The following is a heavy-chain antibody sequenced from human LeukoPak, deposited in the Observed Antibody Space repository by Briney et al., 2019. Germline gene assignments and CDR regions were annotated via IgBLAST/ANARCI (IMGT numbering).Heavy chain of an antibody. CDR3: AKSLLTTATGTGRAFDI. J-gene: IGHJ3*02. CDR2: ISAGGETT. D-gene: IGHD1-1*01. CDR1: RFRFSTFP. V-gene: IGHV3-23*01. Sequence: GGSLRLSCSASRFRFSTFPMGWVRQAPGKGLEWASGISAGGETTFYADSVRGRLTISRDNSKNTLYLQMNSLRADDTAVYYCAKSLLTTATGTGRAFDIWGQGTMVTVSS.